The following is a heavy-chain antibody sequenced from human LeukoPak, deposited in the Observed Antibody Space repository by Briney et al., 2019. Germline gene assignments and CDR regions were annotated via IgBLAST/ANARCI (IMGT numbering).Heavy chain of an antibody. CDR1: GGSISSYY. D-gene: IGHD1-26*01. J-gene: IGHJ4*02. CDR2: IYYSGST. V-gene: IGHV4-59*01. CDR3: ARRIGSYYPD. Sequence: PSETLSLTCTVSGGSISSYYWSWIRQPPGKGLEWIGYIYYSGSTNYNPSLKSRVTIPVDTSKNQFSLKLSSVTAADTAVYYCARRIGSYYPDWGQGTLVTVSS.